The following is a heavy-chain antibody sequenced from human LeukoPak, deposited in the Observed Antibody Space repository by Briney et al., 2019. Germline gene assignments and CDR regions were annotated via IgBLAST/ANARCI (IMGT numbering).Heavy chain of an antibody. CDR3: ARGGSGYDWFDP. D-gene: IGHD5-12*01. V-gene: IGHV4-39*07. J-gene: IGHJ5*02. Sequence: SETLSLTCTVSGGSISSSSYYWGWIRQPPGKGLEWIGSIYYSGSTYYNPSLKSRVTISVDTSKNQFSLKLSSVTAADTAVYYCARGGSGYDWFDPWGQGTLVTVSS. CDR1: GGSISSSSYY. CDR2: IYYSGST.